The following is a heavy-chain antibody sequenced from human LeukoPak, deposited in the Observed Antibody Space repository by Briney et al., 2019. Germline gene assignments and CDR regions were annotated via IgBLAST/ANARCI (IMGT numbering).Heavy chain of an antibody. CDR2: IQYDRTNE. D-gene: IGHD2-8*01. CDR1: AFTFSSYG. J-gene: IGHJ6*03. Sequence: GGSLRLSCAASAFTFSSYGMHWVRQAPGKGLEWVAYIQYDRTNEQYAHSVKGRFRVSRDNSNNILYLQMNSLRTEDTAVYYCAKDRCSNGIGCYYYYMEVWGKGTTVTISS. V-gene: IGHV3-30*02. CDR3: AKDRCSNGIGCYYYYMEV.